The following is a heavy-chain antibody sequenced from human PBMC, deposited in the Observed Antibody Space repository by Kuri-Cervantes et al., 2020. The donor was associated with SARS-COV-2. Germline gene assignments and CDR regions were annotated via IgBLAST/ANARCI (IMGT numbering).Heavy chain of an antibody. V-gene: IGHV3-30*19. CDR1: GFTFSSYG. J-gene: IGHJ4*02. CDR2: ISYDGSNK. CDR3: ASGYYDFWSGYDY. Sequence: GGSLRLSCAASGFTFSSYGMHWVRQAPGKGLEWVAVISYDGSNKYYADSVKGRFTISRDNSKNTLYLQMNSLRAGDTAVYYCASGYYDFWSGYDYWGQGTLVTVSS. D-gene: IGHD3-3*01.